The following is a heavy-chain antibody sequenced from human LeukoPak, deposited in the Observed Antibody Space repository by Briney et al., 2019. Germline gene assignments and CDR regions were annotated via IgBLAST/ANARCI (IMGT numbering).Heavy chain of an antibody. CDR2: IIPIFGTA. CDR3: AGPSGYDFWSGYTAPLGY. V-gene: IGHV1-69*01. Sequence: SVKVSCKASGGTFSSYAISWVRPAPGQGLEWMGGIIPIFGTANYAQKFQGRVTITADESTSTAYMELSSLRSEDTAVYYCAGPSGYDFWSGYTAPLGYWGQGTLVTVSS. D-gene: IGHD3-3*01. CDR1: GGTFSSYA. J-gene: IGHJ4*02.